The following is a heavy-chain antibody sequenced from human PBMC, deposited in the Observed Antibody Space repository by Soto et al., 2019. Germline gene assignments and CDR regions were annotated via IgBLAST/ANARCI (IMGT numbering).Heavy chain of an antibody. CDR3: AHSVVAGLGYYFDY. Sequence: SGPTLVNPTQTLTLTCTFSGFSRSSTRVAVGWIRQPPGKALEWLALIYWDDDKRYSPFLKSRLTITKDTSKNQVVLTMTNMDPVDTATYYCAHSVVAGLGYYFDYWGQGTLVTVSS. CDR1: GFSRSSTRVA. D-gene: IGHD6-19*01. V-gene: IGHV2-5*02. CDR2: IYWDDDK. J-gene: IGHJ4*02.